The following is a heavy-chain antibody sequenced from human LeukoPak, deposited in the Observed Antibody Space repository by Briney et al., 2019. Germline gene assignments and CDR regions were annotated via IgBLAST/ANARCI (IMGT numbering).Heavy chain of an antibody. CDR1: GFTFSSYG. J-gene: IGHJ4*02. CDR3: AKVSSYGDYSLGY. V-gene: IGHV3-30*18. Sequence: GGSLRLSCAASGFTFSSYGMHWVRQAPGKGLEWVAVISYDGSNKYYADSVKGRFTISRDNSKNTLYLQMNSLRAEDTAVYYCAKVSSYGDYSLGYWSQGTLVTVSS. D-gene: IGHD4-17*01. CDR2: ISYDGSNK.